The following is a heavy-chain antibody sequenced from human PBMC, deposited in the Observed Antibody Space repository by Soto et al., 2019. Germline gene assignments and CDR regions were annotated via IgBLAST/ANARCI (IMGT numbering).Heavy chain of an antibody. CDR2: ISAYNGNT. Sequence: QVQLVQSGAEVKKPGASVKVSCKASGYNFNSYGISWVRQAPGQGLEWMGWISAYNGNTKYAQKSQGRVYMATDTSTSTVYMEMRSLRPDDTAVYYCARAPHICGQADDFWGQGTLVTVSS. J-gene: IGHJ4*02. CDR1: GYNFNSYG. V-gene: IGHV1-18*01. CDR3: ARAPHICGQADDF. D-gene: IGHD2-21*01.